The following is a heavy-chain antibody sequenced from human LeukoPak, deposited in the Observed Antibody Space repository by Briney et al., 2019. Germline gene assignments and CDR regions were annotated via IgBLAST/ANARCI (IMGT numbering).Heavy chain of an antibody. CDR1: GGSIGSNSYY. J-gene: IGHJ4*02. V-gene: IGHV4-39*01. CDR3: ARLGAVLGAIYD. CDR2: IFYTGIT. Sequence: PSETLSLTCTASGGSIGSNSYYWGWIRQPPGKGLEWIGSIFYTGITYYNPSLQSRVTLSVDTSNNQFSLNLYSGTAADTAVYYCARLGAVLGAIYDWGQGTLVTVSS. D-gene: IGHD1-26*01.